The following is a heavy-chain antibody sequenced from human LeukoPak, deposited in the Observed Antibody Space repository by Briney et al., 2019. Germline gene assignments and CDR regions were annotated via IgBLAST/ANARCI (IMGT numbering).Heavy chain of an antibody. J-gene: IGHJ4*02. Sequence: GGSLRLSCAASGFTFSSYATSWVRQAPGKGLEWVSNISGSSGSGGSTYYADSVKGRFTISRDNSKNTLYLQMNSLRAEDTAVYYCAKSGLNRFDYWGQGTLVTVPS. CDR2: ISGSSGSGGST. D-gene: IGHD2-15*01. CDR1: GFTFSSYA. V-gene: IGHV3-23*01. CDR3: AKSGLNRFDY.